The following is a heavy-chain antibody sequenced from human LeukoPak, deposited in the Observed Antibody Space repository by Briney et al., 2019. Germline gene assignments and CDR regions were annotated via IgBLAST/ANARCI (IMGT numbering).Heavy chain of an antibody. CDR3: ARVHYASRGHNDY. CDR1: GGSISSGDYY. Sequence: SETLSLTCTVSGGSISSGDYYWSWIRQPPGKGLEWIGYIYYSGSTYYNPSLKSRVTISVDTSKNQFSLKLSSVTAADTAVYYCARVHYASRGHNDYWGQGTLVTVSS. V-gene: IGHV4-30-4*08. CDR2: IYYSGST. J-gene: IGHJ4*02. D-gene: IGHD3-22*01.